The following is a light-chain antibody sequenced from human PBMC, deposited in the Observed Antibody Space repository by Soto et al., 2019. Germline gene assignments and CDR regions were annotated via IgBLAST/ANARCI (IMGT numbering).Light chain of an antibody. V-gene: IGKV3-20*01. J-gene: IGKJ5*01. CDR1: QSISGTY. Sequence: DTVLTQSPGTLSLTSGERATLSCRASQSISGTYLAWYQQKPGQSPRLLIYGASIRATGIPDRFSGSGSETDFTLTISRLEPEDFALYYCQQYGSSAPITFGQGTRREIK. CDR2: GAS. CDR3: QQYGSSAPIT.